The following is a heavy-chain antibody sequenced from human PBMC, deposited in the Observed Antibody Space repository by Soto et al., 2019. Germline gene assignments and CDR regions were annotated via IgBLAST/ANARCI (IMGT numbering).Heavy chain of an antibody. CDR2: ISFDGSNK. CDR3: AKDLGAYSYGLYYYGTDV. D-gene: IGHD5-18*01. CDR1: GLTLRSYG. V-gene: IGHV3-30*18. J-gene: IGHJ6*02. Sequence: SLSLSCVSYGLTLRSYGMHWDRQASGKGLEWVAVISFDGSNKYYADSVKGRFTISRDNSKNTLYLQMDSLRAEDTAVYYCAKDLGAYSYGLYYYGTDVWGQGTTVTVSS.